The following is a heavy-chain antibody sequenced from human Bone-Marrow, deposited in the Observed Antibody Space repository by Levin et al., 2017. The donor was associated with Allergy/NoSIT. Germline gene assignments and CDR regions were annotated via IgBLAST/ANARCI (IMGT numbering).Heavy chain of an antibody. Sequence: RSGGSLRLSCAASGFILSSYTMSWVRQAPGKGLEWVSGVSSNGVSIYYADSVKGRFTISRDNPKNTLYLQMNGLRAEDTAVYYCAKDLRQGYSSGSYYFDYWGQGTLVTVSS. J-gene: IGHJ4*02. CDR2: VSSNGVSI. CDR3: AKDLRQGYSSGSYYFDY. V-gene: IGHV3-23*01. CDR1: GFILSSYT. D-gene: IGHD5-18*01.